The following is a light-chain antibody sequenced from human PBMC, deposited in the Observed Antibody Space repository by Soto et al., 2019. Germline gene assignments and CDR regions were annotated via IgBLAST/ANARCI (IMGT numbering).Light chain of an antibody. CDR1: SSDIGSYNR. CDR3: SSYTSSITLV. V-gene: IGLV2-18*02. CDR2: EVS. Sequence: QSALTQPPSVSGSPGQSVTISCTGTSSDIGSYNRVSWYQQPPGTAPKLMIYEVSNRPSGVPDRFSGSKSGNTASLTISGLQAHDEADYYCSSYTSSITLVFGGGTKLTVL. J-gene: IGLJ2*01.